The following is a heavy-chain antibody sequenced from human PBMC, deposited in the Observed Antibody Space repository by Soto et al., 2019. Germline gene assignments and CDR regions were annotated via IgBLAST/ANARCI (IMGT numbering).Heavy chain of an antibody. Sequence: PSETLSLTCTVSGGSISSSSYYWGWIRQPPRKGLEWIGSIYYSGSTYYNPSLKSRVTISVDTSKNQFSLKLSSVTAADTAVYYCARVFFYCSGGYYCLLAFPGQRSSDL. CDR1: GGSISSSSYY. CDR3: ARVFFYCSGGYYCLLAFPGQRSSDL. J-gene: IGHJ2*01. CDR2: IYYSGST. V-gene: IGHV4-39*01. D-gene: IGHD2-15*01.